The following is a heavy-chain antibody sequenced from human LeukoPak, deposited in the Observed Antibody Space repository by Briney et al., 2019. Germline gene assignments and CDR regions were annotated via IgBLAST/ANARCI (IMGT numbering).Heavy chain of an antibody. J-gene: IGHJ4*02. V-gene: IGHV3-30*02. Sequence: PGGSLRLSCAASGFTFSSYGMHWVRQAPGKGLEWVAFIRYDRRNQYYADSVKGRFTISRDNSKNTLYLQMNSLRAEDTAVYYCAKSSPPPLRYWGQGTLVTVSS. CDR1: GFTFSSYG. CDR3: AKSSPPPLRY. CDR2: IRYDRRNQ.